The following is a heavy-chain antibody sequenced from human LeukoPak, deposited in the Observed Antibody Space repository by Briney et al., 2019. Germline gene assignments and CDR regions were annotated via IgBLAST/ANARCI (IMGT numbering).Heavy chain of an antibody. CDR1: GFTFSSYW. Sequence: GGSLRLSCVASGFTFSSYWMSWVRQAPGKGLEWVANIKQDGSNKYYADSVKGRFTISRDNSKNTLYLQMNSLRAEDTAVYYCARDRGMVRGVIDYWGQGTLVTVSS. CDR3: ARDRGMVRGVIDY. CDR2: IKQDGSNK. V-gene: IGHV3-7*01. D-gene: IGHD3-10*01. J-gene: IGHJ4*02.